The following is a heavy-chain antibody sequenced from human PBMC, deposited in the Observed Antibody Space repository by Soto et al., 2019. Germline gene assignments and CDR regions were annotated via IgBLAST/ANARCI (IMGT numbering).Heavy chain of an antibody. CDR3: ARDSYGVFSPYWYFDL. Sequence: QVQLQESGPGLVKPSETLSLTCTVSGGSISSYYWSWIRQPPGKGLEWIGFIYYSGSTNYNPSLKSPVTISVDTSKNQFSLKLSSVTAADTAVYYCARDSYGVFSPYWYFDLWGRGTLVTVSS. CDR2: IYYSGST. CDR1: GGSISSYY. J-gene: IGHJ2*01. D-gene: IGHD2-8*01. V-gene: IGHV4-59*01.